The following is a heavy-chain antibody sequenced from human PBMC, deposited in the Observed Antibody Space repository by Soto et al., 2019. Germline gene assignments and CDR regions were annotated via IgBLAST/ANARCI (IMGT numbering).Heavy chain of an antibody. CDR1: GYTFTTYG. J-gene: IGHJ6*02. CDR2: ISVYNGNT. CDR3: ARGGGYYDFWSGYPYGMDV. D-gene: IGHD3-3*01. V-gene: IGHV1-18*01. Sequence: QVQLVQSGAEVKKPGASVKVSCKASGYTFTTYGISWVRQAPGQGLEWMGWISVYNGNTKYAQKLQGRVTMTTDTSTSTAYMGLRSLRCDDTAVYYCARGGGYYDFWSGYPYGMDVWGQGTTVTVFS.